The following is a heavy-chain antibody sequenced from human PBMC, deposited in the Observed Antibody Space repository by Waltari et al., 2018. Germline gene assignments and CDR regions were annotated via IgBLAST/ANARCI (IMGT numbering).Heavy chain of an antibody. CDR2: IKEDGTMT. V-gene: IGHV3-7*01. D-gene: IGHD1-26*01. CDR1: GFFFSRYW. J-gene: IGHJ4*02. Sequence: EVQLVESGGGFVQPGGSLRLSCVTSGFFFSRYWMAWVRQAPGKGLEWVAHIKEDGTMTFYVDSVKGRFTIFKDDAKNTVFLQMSSLRVEDTAIYYCVRAGWELDYWGQGALVTVSS. CDR3: VRAGWELDY.